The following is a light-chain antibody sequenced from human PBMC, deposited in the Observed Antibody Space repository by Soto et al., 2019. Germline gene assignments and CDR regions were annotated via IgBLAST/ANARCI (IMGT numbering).Light chain of an antibody. J-gene: IGKJ2*01. CDR2: GAS. CDR1: QSVRSSY. Sequence: ENVLTQSPGTLSLSPGERATLSCRASQSVRSSYLAWYQQRPGHAPRLLIYGASTRATDIPDRFSGSGSGTDFTLTISSLEPEDFPMFYCQQYGSSPYTFGQGTKLEI. CDR3: QQYGSSPYT. V-gene: IGKV3-20*01.